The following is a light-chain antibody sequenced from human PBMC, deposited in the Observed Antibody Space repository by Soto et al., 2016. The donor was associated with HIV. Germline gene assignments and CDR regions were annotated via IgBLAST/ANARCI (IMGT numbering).Light chain of an antibody. J-gene: IGLJ3*02. CDR3: NSGTAVVNWV. V-gene: IGLV3-19*01. CDR2: GKN. Sequence: SSELTQDPAVSVALGQTVRITCQGDSLRNYYASWYQQKPGQAPVLVIYGKNNRPSGIPDRFSGSSSGNTASLTITGAQAEDEADYYCNSGTAVVNWVFGGGTKLT. CDR1: SLRNYY.